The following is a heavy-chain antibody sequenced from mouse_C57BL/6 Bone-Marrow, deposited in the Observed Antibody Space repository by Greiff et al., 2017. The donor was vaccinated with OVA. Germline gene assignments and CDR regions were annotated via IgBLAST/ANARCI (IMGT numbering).Heavy chain of an antibody. CDR2: IYPRSGNT. Sequence: QVQLQQSGAELARPGASVKLSCKASGYTFTSYGISWVKQRTGQGLEWIGEIYPRSGNTYYNEKFKGKATLTADKSSSTAYMQLSSLTSEDSAVYFCARARPYFYFDYWGQGTTLTVSS. D-gene: IGHD1-1*01. J-gene: IGHJ2*01. V-gene: IGHV1-81*01. CDR1: GYTFTSYG. CDR3: ARARPYFYFDY.